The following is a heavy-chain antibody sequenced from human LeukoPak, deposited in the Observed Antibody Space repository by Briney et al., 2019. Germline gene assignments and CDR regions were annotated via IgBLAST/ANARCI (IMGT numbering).Heavy chain of an antibody. CDR1: GFTVSTYA. CDR3: AKYLQPSGSPYALDF. CDR2: ITSGGNT. V-gene: IGHV3-23*01. J-gene: IGHJ3*01. Sequence: QSGGSLRLSCSASGFTVSTYAMGWVRQAPVRGLEWVASITSGGNTTYAESLKGRFTISRDNSKNTVFLQINSLRAEDTAVYHCAKYLQPSGSPYALDFWGQGTMVTVSS. D-gene: IGHD3-3*01.